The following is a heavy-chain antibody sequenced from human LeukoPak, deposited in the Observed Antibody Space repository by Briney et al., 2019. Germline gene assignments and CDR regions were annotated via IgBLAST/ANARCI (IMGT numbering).Heavy chain of an antibody. CDR1: GFTFSSYA. CDR3: AKGGSRIGLFDY. J-gene: IGHJ4*02. Sequence: SGGSLRLSCAASGFTFSSYAMSWVRQAPGKGLEWVSAISGSGGSTYYADSVKGRFTISRDNSKNTLYLQMNSLRAEDTAVYYCAKGGSRIGLFDYWGQGTLVTVSS. V-gene: IGHV3-23*01. CDR2: ISGSGGST. D-gene: IGHD3-16*02.